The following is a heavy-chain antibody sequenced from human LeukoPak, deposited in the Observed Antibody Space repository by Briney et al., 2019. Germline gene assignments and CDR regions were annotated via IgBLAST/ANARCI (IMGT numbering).Heavy chain of an antibody. CDR2: KHYRSKWYN. Sequence: SQTLSLTCAISGDSVSSNSAAWNWIRQSPSRGLEWLGRKHYRSKWYNDYAVSVKSRITIHPDTSKDQFSLQLNSVTPEDTAVYYCARGLQSSGYAFDIWGQGTMVTVSS. CDR3: ARGLQSSGYAFDI. D-gene: IGHD6-19*01. CDR1: GDSVSSNSAA. V-gene: IGHV6-1*01. J-gene: IGHJ3*02.